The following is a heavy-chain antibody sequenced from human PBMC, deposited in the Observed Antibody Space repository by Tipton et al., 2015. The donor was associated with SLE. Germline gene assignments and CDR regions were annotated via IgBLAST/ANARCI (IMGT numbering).Heavy chain of an antibody. J-gene: IGHJ3*02. CDR2: INHSGST. Sequence: LRLSCAVYGGSFSGYSWSWIRQPPGKGLEWIGEINHSGSTNYNPSLKSRVTISVDTSKNQFSLKLSSVTAADTAVYYCAIIGWQLEFDAFDIWGQGTMVTVSS. D-gene: IGHD6-13*01. CDR3: AIIGWQLEFDAFDI. CDR1: GGSFSGYS. V-gene: IGHV4-34*01.